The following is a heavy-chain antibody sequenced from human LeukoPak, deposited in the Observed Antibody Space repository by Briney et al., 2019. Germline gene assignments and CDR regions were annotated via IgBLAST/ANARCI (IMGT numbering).Heavy chain of an antibody. Sequence: SESLSLTCAVSGGSFSDYYWNWIRQPPGKGLEWIGEVNHSGSTNYNPSSKSRVTIAVDTFKTQFSLRLTSVTAADTAVFYCARAKRGYSSSWTLTYYFDHWGQGTLVTVSS. D-gene: IGHD6-13*01. CDR1: GGSFSDYY. CDR2: VNHSGST. V-gene: IGHV4-34*01. J-gene: IGHJ4*01. CDR3: ARAKRGYSSSWTLTYYFDH.